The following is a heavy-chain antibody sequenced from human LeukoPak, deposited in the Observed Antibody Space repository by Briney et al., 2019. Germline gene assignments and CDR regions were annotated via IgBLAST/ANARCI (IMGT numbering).Heavy chain of an antibody. CDR1: GFTFSSYA. D-gene: IGHD3-16*01. CDR2: ISYDGSNK. Sequence: GRSLRLSCAASGFTFSSYAMHWVRQAPGKGLEWVAVISYDGSNKYYADSVKGRFTISRDKSKNTLYLQMNSLRAEDTAVYYCAEGGSAMIPADYWGQGTLVTVSS. CDR3: AEGGSAMIPADY. V-gene: IGHV3-30-3*02. J-gene: IGHJ4*02.